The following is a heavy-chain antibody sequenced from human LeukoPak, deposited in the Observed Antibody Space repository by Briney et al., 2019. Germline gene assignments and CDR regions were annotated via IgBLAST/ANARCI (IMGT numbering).Heavy chain of an antibody. V-gene: IGHV3-30-3*01. Sequence: PGGSLRLSCAASGFTFSSYAMHWVRQAPGKGLEWVAVISYDGSNKYYADSVKGRFTISRDNSKNTLYLQMNSLRAEDTAVYYCARDDGSGYYLVEAFPNWFDPWGQGTLVTVST. D-gene: IGHD3-22*01. CDR2: ISYDGSNK. CDR3: ARDDGSGYYLVEAFPNWFDP. J-gene: IGHJ5*02. CDR1: GFTFSSYA.